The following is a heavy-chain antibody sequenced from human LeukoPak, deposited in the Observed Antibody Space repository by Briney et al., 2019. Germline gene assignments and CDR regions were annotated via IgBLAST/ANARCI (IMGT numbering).Heavy chain of an antibody. CDR1: GFTFSAYW. D-gene: IGHD3-22*01. CDR3: ARDLELTYYDSSGHDY. CDR2: INGDGSIT. J-gene: IGHJ4*02. Sequence: SGGSLGLSCAASGFTFSAYWMHWVRQAPGKGLVWVSRINGDGSITSYAESVKGRFIISRDNAKNTVYLQMNSLSAEDTAVYYCARDLELTYYDSSGHDYWGQGTLVTVSS. V-gene: IGHV3-74*01.